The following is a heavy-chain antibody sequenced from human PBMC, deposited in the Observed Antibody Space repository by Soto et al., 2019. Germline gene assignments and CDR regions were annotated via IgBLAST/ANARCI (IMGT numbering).Heavy chain of an antibody. Sequence: VSVKVACKVSGYTLTELSMHWVRQAPGKGLEWMGGFDPEDGETIYAQKFQGRVTMTEDTSTDTAYMELSSLRSEDTAVYYCATPYYGSGNNWFDPWGQGTLVTVSS. CDR3: ATPYYGSGNNWFDP. CDR1: GYTLTELS. V-gene: IGHV1-24*01. D-gene: IGHD3-10*01. J-gene: IGHJ5*02. CDR2: FDPEDGET.